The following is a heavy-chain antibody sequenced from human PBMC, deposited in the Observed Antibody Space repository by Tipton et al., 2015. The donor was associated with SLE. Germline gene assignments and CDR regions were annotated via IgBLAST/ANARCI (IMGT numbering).Heavy chain of an antibody. CDR1: GGSISSGGYY. CDR3: ARGGVGGYDYFDY. Sequence: TLSLTCTVSGGSISSGGYYWSWIRQHPGKGLEWIGYIYYSGTTYYNPSLKSRVTISADTSKNQFSLKLSSVTAADTAVYYCARGGVGGYDYFDYWGQGTLVTVSS. CDR2: IYYSGTT. D-gene: IGHD5-12*01. J-gene: IGHJ4*02. V-gene: IGHV4-31*03.